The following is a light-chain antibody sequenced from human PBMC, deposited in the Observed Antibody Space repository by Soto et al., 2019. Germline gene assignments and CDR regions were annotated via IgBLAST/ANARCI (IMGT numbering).Light chain of an antibody. V-gene: IGKV3-20*01. Sequence: EIVLTQSPGTLSLSPGERATLSCRASQSVSSSYLAWDQQKPGQAPRLLIYGASDRATGIPDRFSGSGAGTDVTLTISRLEPEDFAVFYCQQYDSSPGTFGQGTKVDVK. CDR3: QQYDSSPGT. CDR2: GAS. CDR1: QSVSSSY. J-gene: IGKJ1*01.